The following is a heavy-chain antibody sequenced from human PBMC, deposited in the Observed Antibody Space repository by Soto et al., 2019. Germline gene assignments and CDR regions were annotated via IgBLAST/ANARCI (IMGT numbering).Heavy chain of an antibody. CDR3: ARDGFSDYIWGSYRYSPAPNFDY. V-gene: IGHV3-48*01. CDR2: MTSDSKTI. D-gene: IGHD3-16*02. J-gene: IGHJ4*02. Sequence: GGSLRLSCEASGFSFSIYSMNWVRQAPGKGLEWVSYMTSDSKTIHYADSVKGRFTIFRDNAKNSLYLQMNSLRAEDTAVYYCARDGFSDYIWGSYRYSPAPNFDYWGQGTLVTVSS. CDR1: GFSFSIYS.